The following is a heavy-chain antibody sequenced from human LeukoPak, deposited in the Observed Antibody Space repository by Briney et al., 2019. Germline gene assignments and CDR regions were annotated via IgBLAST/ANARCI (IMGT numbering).Heavy chain of an antibody. J-gene: IGHJ6*02. CDR2: ISYDGSNK. CDR3: AKVPSGSYENYYYYGMDV. Sequence: GGSLRLSCAASGITFSSYGMHWVRQAPGKGLEWVAVISYDGSNKYYADSVKGRFTISRDNSKNTLYLQMNSLRAEDTAVYYCAKVPSGSYENYYYYGMDVWGQGTTVTVSS. CDR1: GITFSSYG. V-gene: IGHV3-30*18. D-gene: IGHD1-26*01.